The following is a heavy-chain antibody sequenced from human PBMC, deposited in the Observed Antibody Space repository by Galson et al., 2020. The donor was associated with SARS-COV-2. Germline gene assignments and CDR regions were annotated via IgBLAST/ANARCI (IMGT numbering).Heavy chain of an antibody. V-gene: IGHV3-21*01. Sequence: GESLKISCAASGFTFSSYSMNWVRQAPGKGLEWVSSISSSSSYIYYADSVKGRFTISRDNAKNSLYLQMNSLRAEDTAVYYCARDLSSGWYNYFDYWCHGTLVTFSS. CDR1: GFTFSSYS. D-gene: IGHD6-19*01. J-gene: IGHJ4*01. CDR3: ARDLSSGWYNYFDY. CDR2: ISSSSSYI.